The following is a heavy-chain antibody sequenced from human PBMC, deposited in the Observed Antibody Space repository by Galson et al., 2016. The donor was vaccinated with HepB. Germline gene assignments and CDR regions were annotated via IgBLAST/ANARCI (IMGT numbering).Heavy chain of an antibody. V-gene: IGHV3-23*01. Sequence: SLRLSCAASGFTFSSYAMSWVRQAPGKGLEWLSTVGGSGKTYNADSVKGRFTISRDNSKSTLYLQMTSLRADDTAVYYCAKRVVLGATHYFDYWGQGTLVTVSS. CDR3: AKRVVLGATHYFDY. J-gene: IGHJ4*02. D-gene: IGHD2-21*01. CDR1: GFTFSSYA. CDR2: VGGSGKT.